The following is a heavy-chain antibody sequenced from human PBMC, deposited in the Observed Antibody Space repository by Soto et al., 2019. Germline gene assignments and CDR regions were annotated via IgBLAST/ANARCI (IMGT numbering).Heavy chain of an antibody. Sequence: VGSLRLSCAASGFTFSSYSMNWVRQAPGKGLEWVSSISSSSYIYYADSVKGRFTISRDNAKNSLYLQMNSLRAEDTAVYYCARDQAAAGTIDSWGQGTLVTVSS. J-gene: IGHJ4*02. D-gene: IGHD6-13*01. V-gene: IGHV3-21*01. CDR3: ARDQAAAGTIDS. CDR1: GFTFSSYS. CDR2: ISSSSYI.